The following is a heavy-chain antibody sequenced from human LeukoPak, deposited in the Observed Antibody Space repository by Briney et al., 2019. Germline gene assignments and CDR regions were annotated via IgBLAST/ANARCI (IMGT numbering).Heavy chain of an antibody. V-gene: IGHV3-7*01. CDR3: ARDIGQPGGFDP. CDR2: IKQDGSEK. Sequence: GGSLRLSCAASGFTFSRSWMSWVRQAPGQGLEWVANIKQDGSEKYYVDSVKGRFTISRDNAKNSLYLQMNSLRAEDTAVYYCARDIGQPGGFDPWGQGTLVTVSS. D-gene: IGHD1-26*01. CDR1: GFTFSRSW. J-gene: IGHJ5*02.